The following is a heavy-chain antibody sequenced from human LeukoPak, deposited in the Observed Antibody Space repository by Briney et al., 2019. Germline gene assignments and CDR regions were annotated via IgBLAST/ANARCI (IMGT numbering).Heavy chain of an antibody. Sequence: SETLSLTCAVYGGSFSGYYWSWIRQPPGKGLEWIGEINHSGSINYNPSLKSRVTISVDTSKNQFSLKLSSVTAADTAVYYCARRYSSSPFDYWGQGTLVTVSS. J-gene: IGHJ4*02. D-gene: IGHD6-13*01. CDR3: ARRYSSSPFDY. CDR1: GGSFSGYY. CDR2: INHSGSI. V-gene: IGHV4-34*01.